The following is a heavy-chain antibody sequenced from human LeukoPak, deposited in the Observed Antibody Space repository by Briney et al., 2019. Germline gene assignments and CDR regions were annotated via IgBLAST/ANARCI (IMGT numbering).Heavy chain of an antibody. J-gene: IGHJ3*02. V-gene: IGHV3-33*08. CDR3: ARDEPRLFAFDI. Sequence: GRSLRLSCAASGFTFSSYGMHWVRQAPGKGLEWVAVIWYDGSNKYYADSVKGRFTISRDNSKNTLYLQMNSLRAEDTAVYHCARDEPRLFAFDIGGKGTMVTVSS. CDR2: IWYDGSNK. D-gene: IGHD2-21*01. CDR1: GFTFSSYG.